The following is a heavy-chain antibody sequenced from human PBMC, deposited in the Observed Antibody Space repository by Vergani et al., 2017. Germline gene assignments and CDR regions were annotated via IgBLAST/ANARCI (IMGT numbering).Heavy chain of an antibody. D-gene: IGHD2-2*01. CDR1: GFTFSTYA. J-gene: IGHJ3*02. Sequence: EVQLLESGGSLKQPGGSVRLSCAASGFTFSTYAMHWVRQAPGKGLEWVSALTGGGGSTYYADSFKGRFIISRDNSRDTLYLQMNSLRPEDTAVYYCAKDWXGYCSSTSCHAFDIWGQGTMVTVSS. CDR2: LTGGGGST. V-gene: IGHV3-23*01. CDR3: AKDWXGYCSSTSCHAFDI.